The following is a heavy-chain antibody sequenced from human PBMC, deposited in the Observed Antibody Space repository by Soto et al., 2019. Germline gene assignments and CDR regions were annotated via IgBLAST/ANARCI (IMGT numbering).Heavy chain of an antibody. V-gene: IGHV1-18*04. D-gene: IGHD2-8*01. CDR2: ISAYNGNT. CDR1: GYTFTSYG. CDR3: AREGCTNGVCYIDAFDI. Sequence: QVQLVQSGAEVKKPGASVKVSCKASGYTFTSYGISWVRQAPGQGLECMGWISAYNGNTNYAQKLQGRVTMTTDTSTTTAYMELRSLRSDDTAVYYCAREGCTNGVCYIDAFDIWGQGTMVTVSS. J-gene: IGHJ3*02.